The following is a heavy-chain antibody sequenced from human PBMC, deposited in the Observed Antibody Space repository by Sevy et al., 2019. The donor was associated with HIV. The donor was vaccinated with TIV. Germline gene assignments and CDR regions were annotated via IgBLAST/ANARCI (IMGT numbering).Heavy chain of an antibody. Sequence: GGSLRLSCVTSGFTFRTSGMHWVRQSPGKGLEWVAVISYDEAHKNYADSVKGRFSISKDNSKNTLYLQMSSLRTEDTXXXXXAKDYSAGITMVRGAYRARGDYFDYWGQGTQVTVSS. D-gene: IGHD3-10*01. V-gene: IGHV3-30*03. CDR3: AKDYSAGITMVRGAYRARGDYFDY. J-gene: IGHJ4*02. CDR2: ISYDEAHK. CDR1: GFTFRTSG.